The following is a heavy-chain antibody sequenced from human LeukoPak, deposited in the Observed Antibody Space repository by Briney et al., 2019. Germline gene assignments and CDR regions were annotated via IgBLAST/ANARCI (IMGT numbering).Heavy chain of an antibody. CDR2: IYPGDSDT. CDR3: VRHGSGIELWFHNLDY. V-gene: IGHV5-51*01. Sequence: GESLKIFCKGSGYGFPNYWIDWVRQMPGKGLEWMGMIYPGDSDTRYSPSFQGRVTISADTSTRIVYLQWTSLKASDTAMYYCVRHGSGIELWFHNLDYWGQGTLVTVSS. CDR1: GYGFPNYW. D-gene: IGHD5-18*01. J-gene: IGHJ4*02.